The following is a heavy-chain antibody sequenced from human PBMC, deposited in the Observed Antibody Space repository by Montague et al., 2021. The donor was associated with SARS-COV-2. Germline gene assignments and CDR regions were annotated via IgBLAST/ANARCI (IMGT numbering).Heavy chain of an antibody. V-gene: IGHV3-53*01. J-gene: IGHJ6*02. CDR1: GFTFSSYA. CDR2: IYSGGST. Sequence: SLRLSCAASGFTFSSYAMSWVRQTPGKGLEWVSVIYSGGSTYYADSVKGRFTISRDNSKNTLYLQMNSLRAEDTAVYYCARGEQQQLNFYYYYYYGMDVWGQGTTVTVSS. CDR3: ARGEQQQLNFYYYYYYGMDV. D-gene: IGHD6-13*01.